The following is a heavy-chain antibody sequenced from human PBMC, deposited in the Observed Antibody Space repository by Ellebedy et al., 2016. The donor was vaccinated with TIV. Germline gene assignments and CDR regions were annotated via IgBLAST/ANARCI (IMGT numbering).Heavy chain of an antibody. CDR3: ARDENYVAEVIDY. CDR2: ISADGRET. Sequence: GESLKISCAASGFTFSNYDMSWVRQAPGKGLEWVSLISADGRETYYTNSVKGRFTISRDNSKDTLFLQMNSLRVEDTALYYCARDENYVAEVIDYWGQGTLVTVSS. J-gene: IGHJ4*02. D-gene: IGHD1-7*01. CDR1: GFTFSNYD. V-gene: IGHV3-23*01.